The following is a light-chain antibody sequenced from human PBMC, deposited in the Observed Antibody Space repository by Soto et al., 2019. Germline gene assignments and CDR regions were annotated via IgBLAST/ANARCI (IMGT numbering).Light chain of an antibody. V-gene: IGLV3-21*04. CDR1: NIGSKS. CDR2: HDT. Sequence: SYELTQPPSVSVAPGNTARITCGGNNIGSKSVHWYQQRPGLAPVLVIYHDTDRPSGIPERFSGSNSGNAATLTISRVEAGDEADYYCQVWDSSSDHNVFGSGTKLTVL. J-gene: IGLJ1*01. CDR3: QVWDSSSDHNV.